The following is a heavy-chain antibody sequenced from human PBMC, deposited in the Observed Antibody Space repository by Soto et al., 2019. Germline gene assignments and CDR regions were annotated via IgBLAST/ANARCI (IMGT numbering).Heavy chain of an antibody. V-gene: IGHV3-7*03. J-gene: IGHJ4*02. Sequence: PGGSRRRSWAASGITFSSHWMNWVRQAPGKGLEWVANINKDGSEKLYVDSVKGRFTISRDNAKNSLYLQMNSLRVEDTAVYFRAGGSGWLIDYWGQGTLVTVSS. D-gene: IGHD6-19*01. CDR3: AGGSGWLIDY. CDR2: INKDGSEK. CDR1: GITFSSHW.